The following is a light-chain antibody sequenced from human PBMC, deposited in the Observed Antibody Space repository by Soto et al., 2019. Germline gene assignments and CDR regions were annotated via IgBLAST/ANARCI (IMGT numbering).Light chain of an antibody. J-gene: IGKJ1*01. CDR3: QQYNNWPPWT. CDR2: GAS. Sequence: ELVMTQSPATLSVSPGERANLYCRASQSVSSNLAWYQQKPGQAPRLLIYGASTRATGIPARFSGSGSGTEFTLTISSLQSEDFAVYYCQQYNNWPPWTFGQGTKVDIK. V-gene: IGKV3-15*01. CDR1: QSVSSN.